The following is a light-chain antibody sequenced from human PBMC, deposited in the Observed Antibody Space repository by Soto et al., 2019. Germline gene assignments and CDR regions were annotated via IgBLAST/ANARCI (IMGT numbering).Light chain of an antibody. Sequence: DIQMTQSPSSLSASVGDRVIITCRASQGISNYLAWYQQKPGKVPKLLIYAASTLQSGVPSRFSGSGSGTDFTLTISSLQPEDVASYYCQNYKSAPFTFVGGTNVEIK. J-gene: IGKJ4*01. V-gene: IGKV1-27*01. CDR1: QGISNY. CDR3: QNYKSAPFT. CDR2: AAS.